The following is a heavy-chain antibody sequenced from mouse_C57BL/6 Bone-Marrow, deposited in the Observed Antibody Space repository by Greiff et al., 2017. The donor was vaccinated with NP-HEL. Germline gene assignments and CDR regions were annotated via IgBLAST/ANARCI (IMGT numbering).Heavy chain of an antibody. CDR1: GYTFTSYW. V-gene: IGHV1-50*01. CDR3: ARRATVSYAMDY. Sequence: QVQLQQPGAELVKPGASVKLSCKASGYTFTSYWMQWVKQRPGQGLEWIGEIDPSDSYTNYNQKFKGKATLTVDTSSSTAYMQLSSLTSEDSAVYYGARRATVSYAMDYGGQGTSVTVTS. CDR2: IDPSDSYT. J-gene: IGHJ4*01. D-gene: IGHD1-1*01.